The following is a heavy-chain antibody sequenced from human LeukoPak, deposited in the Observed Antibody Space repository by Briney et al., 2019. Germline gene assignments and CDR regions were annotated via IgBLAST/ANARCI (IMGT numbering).Heavy chain of an antibody. D-gene: IGHD6-19*01. V-gene: IGHV4-61*01. CDR1: GGSISSSSYY. J-gene: IGHJ4*02. Sequence: PSETLSLTCTVSGGSISSSSYYWSWIRQPPGKGLEWIGYIYYSGSTNYNPSLKSRVTISVDTSKNQFSLKLSSVTAADTAVYYCARVARYSSVDYWGQGTLVTVSS. CDR2: IYYSGST. CDR3: ARVARYSSVDY.